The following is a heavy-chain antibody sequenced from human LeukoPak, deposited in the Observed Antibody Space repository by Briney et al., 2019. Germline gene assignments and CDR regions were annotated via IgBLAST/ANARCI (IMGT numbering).Heavy chain of an antibody. J-gene: IGHJ4*02. Sequence: ASVKVSCKASGYTFNVYFMQWVRQAPGQGLAWMGWINPNSGGTNYAQKVQGRVTMTLDTSNSAAYMELTSLTPDDTAIYYCASGRGSGSLRWGQGTLVTVSS. CDR2: INPNSGGT. V-gene: IGHV1-2*02. D-gene: IGHD1-26*01. CDR3: ASGRGSGSLR. CDR1: GYTFNVYF.